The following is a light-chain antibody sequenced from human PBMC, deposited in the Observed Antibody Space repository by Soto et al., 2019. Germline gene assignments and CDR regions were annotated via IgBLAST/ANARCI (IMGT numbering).Light chain of an antibody. Sequence: DIQMTQSPSTLSASVGDSVTITCRASQNIKTYLNWYQQKPGKAPKLLIYDASNLETGVPSRFSGSGSGTDFTFTISSLQPEDIATYYCQQYDNLPLTFGGGTKVDIK. CDR2: DAS. V-gene: IGKV1-33*01. J-gene: IGKJ4*01. CDR3: QQYDNLPLT. CDR1: QNIKTY.